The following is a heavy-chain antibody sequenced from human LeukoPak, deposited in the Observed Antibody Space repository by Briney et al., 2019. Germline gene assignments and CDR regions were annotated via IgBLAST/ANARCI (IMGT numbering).Heavy chain of an antibody. CDR3: ARDRSGSYDY. CDR1: GFTVSSNY. CDR2: IYSGGST. Sequence: GGSLRLSCAASGFTVSSNYMSWVRQAPGKGLEWVSVIYSGGSTYYADSVKGRFTISRDKSKNTLYLQMNSLRAEDTAVYYCARDRSGSYDYWGQGTLVTVSA. V-gene: IGHV3-53*01. D-gene: IGHD1-26*01. J-gene: IGHJ4*02.